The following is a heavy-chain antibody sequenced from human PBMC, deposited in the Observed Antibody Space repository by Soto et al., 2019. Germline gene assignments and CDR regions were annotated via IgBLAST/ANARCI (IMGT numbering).Heavy chain of an antibody. CDR3: AKYYFDGPVDY. V-gene: IGHV3-30*18. CDR2: ISYDGSNK. D-gene: IGHD3-9*01. J-gene: IGHJ4*02. Sequence: QVQLVESGGGVVQPGRSLRLSCAASGFTFSSYGMHWVRQAPGKGLEWVAVISYDGSNKYYADSVKGRFTISRDNSKKTLYLQMNSLRAEDTAVYYCAKYYFDGPVDYWGQGTLVTVSS. CDR1: GFTFSSYG.